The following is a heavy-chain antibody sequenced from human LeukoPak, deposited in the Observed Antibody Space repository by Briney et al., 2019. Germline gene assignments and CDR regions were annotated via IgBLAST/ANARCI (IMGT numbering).Heavy chain of an antibody. CDR3: AKYYDSSGYYRRDMGYDAFDI. CDR2: IYKSGDV. Sequence: SETLSLTCSVSGDSPTSYYWSWIRQSPGKGLEWLGLIYKSGDVNYHPSFRSRLFMSVDRYKTQVSLRLRSVTAADTAVYYCAKYYDSSGYYRRDMGYDAFDIWGQRTMVTLSS. D-gene: IGHD3-22*01. J-gene: IGHJ3*02. V-gene: IGHV4-4*07. CDR1: GDSPTSYY.